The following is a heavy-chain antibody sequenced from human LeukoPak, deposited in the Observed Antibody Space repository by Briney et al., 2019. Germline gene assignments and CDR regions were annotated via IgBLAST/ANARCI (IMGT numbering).Heavy chain of an antibody. CDR3: ARRFWSGYFDY. V-gene: IGHV4-59*01. Sequence: SETLSLTCTVSGGSISSYYWSWIRQPPGKGLEWIGYIYYSGSTNYNPSLKSQVTISVDTSKNQFSLKLSSVTAADTAVYYCARRFWSGYFDYWGQGTLVTVSS. J-gene: IGHJ4*02. CDR2: IYYSGST. D-gene: IGHD3-3*01. CDR1: GGSISSYY.